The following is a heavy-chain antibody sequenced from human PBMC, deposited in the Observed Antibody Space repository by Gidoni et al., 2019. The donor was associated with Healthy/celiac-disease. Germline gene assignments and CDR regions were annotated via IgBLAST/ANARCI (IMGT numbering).Heavy chain of an antibody. Sequence: QVQLQESGPGLVKPSQTLSLTCTVSGGSISSGDYYWSWIRQPPGKGLEWIGYIYYSGSTYYNPSLKSRVTISVDTSKNQFSLKLSSVTAADTAVYYCARVGSGNLDDYYYYGMDVWGQGTTVTVSS. CDR1: GGSISSGDYY. CDR3: ARVGSGNLDDYYYYGMDV. V-gene: IGHV4-30-4*01. J-gene: IGHJ6*02. CDR2: IYYSGST. D-gene: IGHD3-10*01.